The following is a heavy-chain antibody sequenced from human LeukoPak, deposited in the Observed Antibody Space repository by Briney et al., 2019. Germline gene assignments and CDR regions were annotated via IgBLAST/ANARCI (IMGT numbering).Heavy chain of an antibody. CDR3: AKAISAYYYFDY. J-gene: IGHJ4*02. CDR2: ISGSGSTT. V-gene: IGHV3-23*01. D-gene: IGHD3-16*01. Sequence: GGSLRLSCAASGFTFSSYAMNWVRQAPGKGLEWVSAISGSGSTTYYADAVKGRFTISRDNSKNTLYLQMNSLRAEDTAIYYCAKAISAYYYFDYWGQGTLVTVSS. CDR1: GFTFSSYA.